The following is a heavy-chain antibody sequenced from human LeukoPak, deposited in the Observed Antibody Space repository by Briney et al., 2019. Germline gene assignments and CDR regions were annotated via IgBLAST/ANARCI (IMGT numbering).Heavy chain of an antibody. V-gene: IGHV3-23*01. CDR3: AKDARRASGWYFFDY. CDR2: ISDSGDIT. CDR1: GFAFSNQA. J-gene: IGHJ4*02. D-gene: IGHD6-19*01. Sequence: PGGSLRLSCAASGFAFSNQAMGWVRQAPGKGLEWVSVISDSGDITYYADSAEGRFTISRDNSKNTLFLQMNSLRVEDTAVYYCAKDARRASGWYFFDYWGQGTLVTVSS.